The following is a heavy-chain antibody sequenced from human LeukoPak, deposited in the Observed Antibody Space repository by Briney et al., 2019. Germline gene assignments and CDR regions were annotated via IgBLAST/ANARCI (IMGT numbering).Heavy chain of an antibody. D-gene: IGHD5-24*01. Sequence: GGSLRLSCAASGFTFSSYSMHWVRQALGKGLEWVSYISSSSGTIYYADSVNGRFTISRDNAKNSLYLQMNSLRDEDTAVYYCARAAYNAADYWGQGTLVSVS. J-gene: IGHJ4*02. CDR2: ISSSSGTI. CDR1: GFTFSSYS. CDR3: ARAAYNAADY. V-gene: IGHV3-48*02.